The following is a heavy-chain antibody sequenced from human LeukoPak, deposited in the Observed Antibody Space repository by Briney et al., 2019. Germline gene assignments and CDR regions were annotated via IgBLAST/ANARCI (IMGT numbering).Heavy chain of an antibody. Sequence: SETLSLTCTVSGGSISSGAYYWSWIRQPPGKGLEWIGCIYHSGGTYYNPSLKSRVTISVDRSKNQFSLELSSVTAADTAVYYCASITGMYTGNYVDYWGQGTLVTVSS. CDR1: GGSISSGAYY. CDR3: ASITGMYTGNYVDY. J-gene: IGHJ4*02. CDR2: IYHSGGT. D-gene: IGHD1-14*01. V-gene: IGHV4-30-2*01.